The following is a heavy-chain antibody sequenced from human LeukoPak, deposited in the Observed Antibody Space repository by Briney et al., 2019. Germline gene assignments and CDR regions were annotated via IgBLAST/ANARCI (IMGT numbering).Heavy chain of an antibody. V-gene: IGHV3-21*01. D-gene: IGHD6-13*01. CDR2: ISSSSSYI. CDR1: GFTFSSYS. Sequence: PGGSLRLSCAASGFTFSSYSMNWVRQAPGKGLEWVSSISSSSSYIYYADSVKGRFTISRDNAKNSLYLQMNSLRAGDTAVYYCARDSSLQKSIAAAAPSDYWGQGTLVTVSS. J-gene: IGHJ4*02. CDR3: ARDSSLQKSIAAAAPSDY.